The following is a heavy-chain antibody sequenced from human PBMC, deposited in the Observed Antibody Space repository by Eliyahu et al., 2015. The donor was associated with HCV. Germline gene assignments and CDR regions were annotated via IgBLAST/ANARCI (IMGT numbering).Heavy chain of an antibody. D-gene: IGHD2-2*01. CDR2: ISGNGGNT. Sequence: EVQLLESGGGLVQPGGSLXLSCAASGLTFSXXAMSWVRXAXGKGXEWVXGISGNGGNTYYADSVKGRFTTSRDNSKNTLYLQMNSLGAEDTAVYYCVQGRCGSASCSDADWGQGTLVTVSS. CDR1: GLTFSXXA. J-gene: IGHJ4*02. CDR3: VQGRCGSASCSDAD. V-gene: IGHV3-23*01.